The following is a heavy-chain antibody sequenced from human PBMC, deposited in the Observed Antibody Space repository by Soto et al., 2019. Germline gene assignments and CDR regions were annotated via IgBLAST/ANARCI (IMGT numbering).Heavy chain of an antibody. D-gene: IGHD2-15*01. J-gene: IGHJ6*03. CDR3: ASVVVVAARADSYYYSDV. CDR2: IIPIFGTA. Sequence: QVQLVQSGAEVKKPGSSVKVSCKASGGTFSSYAISWVRQAPGQGLERMGGIIPIFGTATYAQKFQGRVTITADESTSTAYMELSSLRSEDTAVSYCASVVVVAARADSYYYSDVWGNGTTVTVSS. CDR1: GGTFSSYA. V-gene: IGHV1-69*01.